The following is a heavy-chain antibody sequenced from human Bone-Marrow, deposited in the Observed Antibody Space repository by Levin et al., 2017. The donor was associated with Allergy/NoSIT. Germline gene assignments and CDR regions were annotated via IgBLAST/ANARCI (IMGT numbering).Heavy chain of an antibody. CDR2: MNPNSGNT. CDR1: GYTFTSYD. D-gene: IGHD5-18*01. Sequence: ASVKVSCKASGYTFTSYDINWVRQATGQGLEWMGWMNPNSGNTGYAQKFQGRVTMTRNTSISTAYMELSSLRSEDTAVYYCARGVVGYSSAVKYNWFDPWGQGTLVTVSS. J-gene: IGHJ5*02. V-gene: IGHV1-8*01. CDR3: ARGVVGYSSAVKYNWFDP.